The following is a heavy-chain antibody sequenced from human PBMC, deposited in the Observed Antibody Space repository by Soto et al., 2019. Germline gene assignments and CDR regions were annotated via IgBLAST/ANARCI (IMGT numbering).Heavy chain of an antibody. CDR3: AKVRGDSSGYYFVVYYFDY. D-gene: IGHD3-22*01. J-gene: IGHJ4*02. CDR2: ISGSGGST. CDR1: GFTFSSYA. V-gene: IGHV3-23*01. Sequence: PGGSLRLSCAASGFTFSSYAMSWVRQAPGKGLEWVSAISGSGGSTYYADSVKGRFTISRDNSKNTLYLQMNSLRAEDTAVYYCAKVRGDSSGYYFVVYYFDYWGQGTLVTVSS.